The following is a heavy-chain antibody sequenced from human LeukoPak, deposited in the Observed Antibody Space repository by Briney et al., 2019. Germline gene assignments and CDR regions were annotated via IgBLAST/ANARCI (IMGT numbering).Heavy chain of an antibody. CDR1: GFTFSNYD. CDR3: AELGITMIGGV. J-gene: IGHJ6*04. V-gene: IGHV3-21*01. D-gene: IGHD3-10*02. Sequence: PGGSLRLSCAGSGFTFSNYDMTWVRQAPGKGLEWVSSISSRSSYIYYADSVKGRFTISRDNAKNSLYLQMNSLRAEDTAVYYCAELGITMIGGVWGKGTTVTISS. CDR2: ISSRSSYI.